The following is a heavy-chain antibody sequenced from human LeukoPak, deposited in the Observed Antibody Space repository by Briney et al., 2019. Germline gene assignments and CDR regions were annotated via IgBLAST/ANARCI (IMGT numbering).Heavy chain of an antibody. Sequence: SETLSLTCTVSGGSISSSSYYWGWIRQPPGKGLEWIGSIYYSGSTYYNPSLKSRVTISVDTSKNQFSLKLSSVTAADTAVYYCARTDTRYYYYMDVWGKGTTVTISS. CDR2: IYYSGST. V-gene: IGHV4-39*01. J-gene: IGHJ6*03. CDR3: ARTDTRYYYYMDV. D-gene: IGHD5-18*01. CDR1: GGSISSSSYY.